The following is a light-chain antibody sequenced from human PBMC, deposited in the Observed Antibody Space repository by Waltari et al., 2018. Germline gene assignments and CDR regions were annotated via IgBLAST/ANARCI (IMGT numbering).Light chain of an antibody. CDR2: GAS. J-gene: IGKJ1*01. V-gene: IGKV3-15*01. CDR1: QSVTTN. Sequence: EIVMTQSPPTLSVSPGERVTLSCRASQSVTTNLAWYQQKPGQAPRILIYGASTGATGIPARFTGSGSETEFTLTISSLQSEDSAVYFCQQYDAWPPWTFGQGTKVEIK. CDR3: QQYDAWPPWT.